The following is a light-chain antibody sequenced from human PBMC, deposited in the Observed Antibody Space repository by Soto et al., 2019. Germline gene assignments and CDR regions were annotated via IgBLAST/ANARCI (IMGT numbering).Light chain of an antibody. CDR1: SSDVGSYNL. J-gene: IGLJ1*01. CDR3: CSYAGSSTYV. V-gene: IGLV2-23*01. Sequence: QSALTQPASVSGSPGQSITISCTGTSSDVGSYNLVSWYQQHPGTAPKLMIYEGSKRPSGASNRFSGSKSGNTASLTISGLQAEDEAEYYCCSYAGSSTYVLGTGTKLTVL. CDR2: EGS.